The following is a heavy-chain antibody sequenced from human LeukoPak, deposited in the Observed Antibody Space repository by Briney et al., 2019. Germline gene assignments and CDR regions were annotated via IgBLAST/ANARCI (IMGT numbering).Heavy chain of an antibody. V-gene: IGHV1-2*02. CDR2: INPNSGGT. J-gene: IGHJ4*02. CDR1: GYSFTGYY. D-gene: IGHD3-10*01. Sequence: ASVKVSCKASGYSFTGYYMHWVRQAPGQGLEWMGWINPNSGGTNSAQKFQGRVTMTRDTSISTAYMELSRLRSDDTAVYYCARVPSSLVRGGLAFIFDYWGQGTLVTVSS. CDR3: ARVPSSLVRGGLAFIFDY.